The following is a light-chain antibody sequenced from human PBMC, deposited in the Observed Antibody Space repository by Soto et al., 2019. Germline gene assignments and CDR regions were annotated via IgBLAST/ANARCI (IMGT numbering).Light chain of an antibody. CDR2: GAS. CDR3: QHYNNWPFT. J-gene: IGKJ2*01. CDR1: QSVSSN. Sequence: EIVMTQSPATLSVSPGERATLSCRASQSVSSNLAWYQQKPGQAPTLHIYGASARATGIPARFGGSGSGTEFTLTISSLQSEDFAVYYCQHYNNWPFTFGQGTKLEL. V-gene: IGKV3-15*01.